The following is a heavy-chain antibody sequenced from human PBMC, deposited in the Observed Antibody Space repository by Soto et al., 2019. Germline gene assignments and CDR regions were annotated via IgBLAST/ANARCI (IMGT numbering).Heavy chain of an antibody. J-gene: IGHJ4*02. CDR3: TRVGGYYGDYPNFDY. CDR1: GYSISSGYY. CDR2: IYYSGST. D-gene: IGHD4-17*01. Sequence: TSETLSLTCAVSGYSISSGYYWSWIRQPPGKGLEWIGNIYYSGSTNYNPSRKSRVTMSVGMSKNQVSLKLSSVTAADTAVYYCTRVGGYYGDYPNFDYWGQGALVTVSS. V-gene: IGHV4-61*01.